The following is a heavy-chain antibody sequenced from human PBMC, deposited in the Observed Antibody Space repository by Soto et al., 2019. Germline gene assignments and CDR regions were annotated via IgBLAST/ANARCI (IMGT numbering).Heavy chain of an antibody. CDR3: ARGHGIYVRFDS. CDR1: GGSVYDFY. V-gene: IGHV4-59*02. Sequence: PSETLSLTCSVSGGSVYDFYWNWLRQTPGKGLEWIGNIYNNGRTNYNPSLKNRVTISIDTSKNQFSLHLSPVTTADTAMYFCARGHGIYVRFDSWGQGTLVTVSS. D-gene: IGHD3-10*02. CDR2: IYNNGRT. J-gene: IGHJ4*02.